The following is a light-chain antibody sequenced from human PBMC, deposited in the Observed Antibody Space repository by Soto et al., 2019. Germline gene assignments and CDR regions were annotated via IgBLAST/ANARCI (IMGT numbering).Light chain of an antibody. CDR2: GAS. J-gene: IGKJ5*01. V-gene: IGKV3-20*01. CDR1: QSVSSSH. Sequence: EIVLTQSPGTLSLSPGERATLSCRASQSVSSSHLAWYQQKPGQAPRLLIYGASSRATGIPDRFSGSGSGTDFTLTISRLEPEDFAVYYCQQYGSSLFFGQGTRLEIK. CDR3: QQYGSSLF.